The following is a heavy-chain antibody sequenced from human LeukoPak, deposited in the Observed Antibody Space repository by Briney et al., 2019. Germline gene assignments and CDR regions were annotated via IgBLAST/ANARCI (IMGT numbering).Heavy chain of an antibody. CDR3: ARRYPGDGSYFDY. D-gene: IGHD1-26*01. V-gene: IGHV4-39*07. J-gene: IGHJ4*02. Sequence: PSETLSLTCFVSGGSMSSSTYYWGWIRQPPGKGLEWIGSIYFSGSPYYNPSLKSRVTISVDRSKNQFSLKLSSVTAADTAVYYCARRYPGDGSYFDYWGQGTLVTVSS. CDR2: IYFSGSP. CDR1: GGSMSSSTYY.